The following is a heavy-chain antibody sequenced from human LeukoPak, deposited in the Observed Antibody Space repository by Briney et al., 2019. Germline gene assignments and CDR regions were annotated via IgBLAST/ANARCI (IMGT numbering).Heavy chain of an antibody. CDR2: IYYSGST. J-gene: IGHJ4*02. Sequence: SETLSPTCTVSGGSISSYYWSWIRQPPGKGLEWIGYIYYSGSTNYNPSLKSRVTISVDTSKNQFSLKLSSVTAADTAVYYCARHRGMVATIDYWGQGTLVTVSS. D-gene: IGHD5-12*01. V-gene: IGHV4-59*08. CDR1: GGSISSYY. CDR3: ARHRGMVATIDY.